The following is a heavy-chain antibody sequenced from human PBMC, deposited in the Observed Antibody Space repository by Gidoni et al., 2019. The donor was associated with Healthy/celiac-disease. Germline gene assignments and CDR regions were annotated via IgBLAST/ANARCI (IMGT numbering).Heavy chain of an antibody. D-gene: IGHD6-19*01. CDR3: ATALKQWLVTGGWFDP. CDR1: GSTLTALS. CDR2: FDPEDGET. J-gene: IGHJ5*02. V-gene: IGHV1-24*01. Sequence: QVQLVQSGAEVKKPGASVTVSCTVSGSTLTALSMHWVRQAPGKGLEWMGGFDPEDGETIYAQKFQGRVTMTEDTSTDTAYMELSSLRSEDTAVYYCATALKQWLVTGGWFDPWGQGTLVTVSS.